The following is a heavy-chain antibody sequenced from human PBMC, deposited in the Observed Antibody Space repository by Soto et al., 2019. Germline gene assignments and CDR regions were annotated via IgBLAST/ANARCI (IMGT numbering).Heavy chain of an antibody. CDR1: GFSLTTSGAA. V-gene: IGHV2-5*02. Sequence: QITLKESGPTLVKPTQTLTLTCMFSGFSLTTSGAAVAWIRQSPGKALEWLALIYWDDDKRYNPSLKSRLTITHDTSKNQVVLTMTNMDPVDTGTYYCAHRPVVVGAYYFDYWGQGTLVTVSS. D-gene: IGHD2-21*01. J-gene: IGHJ4*02. CDR3: AHRPVVVGAYYFDY. CDR2: IYWDDDK.